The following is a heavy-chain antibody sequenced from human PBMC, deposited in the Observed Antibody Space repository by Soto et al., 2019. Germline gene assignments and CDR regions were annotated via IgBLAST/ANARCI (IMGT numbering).Heavy chain of an antibody. V-gene: IGHV1-69*13. CDR1: GGTFSSYA. J-gene: IGHJ4*02. D-gene: IGHD6-13*01. Sequence: SVKVSCKASGGTFSSYAISWVRQAPGQGLEWMGGIIPIFGTANYAQKFQGRVTITADESTGTAYMELSSLRSEDTAVYYCARISWTTYYFDYWGQGTLVTVSS. CDR2: IIPIFGTA. CDR3: ARISWTTYYFDY.